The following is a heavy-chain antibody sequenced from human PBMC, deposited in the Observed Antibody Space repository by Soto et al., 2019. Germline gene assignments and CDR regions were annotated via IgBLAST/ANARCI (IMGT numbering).Heavy chain of an antibody. D-gene: IGHD1-26*01. CDR1: GGTFSSYA. CDR3: ARDTAQVIVRATVAFDI. CDR2: IIPIFGTA. V-gene: IGHV1-69*13. J-gene: IGHJ3*02. Sequence: GASVKVSCKASGGTFSSYAISWVRQAPGQGLEWMGGIIPIFGTANYAQKFQGRVTITADESTSTAYMELSSLRSEDTDVYYCARDTAQVIVRATVAFDIWGQGTMVTVSS.